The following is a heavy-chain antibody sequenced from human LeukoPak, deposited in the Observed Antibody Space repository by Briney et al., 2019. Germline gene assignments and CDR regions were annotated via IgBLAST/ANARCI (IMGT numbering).Heavy chain of an antibody. V-gene: IGHV3-33*01. CDR1: GFTFSSYG. CDR2: IWYDGSNK. Sequence: PGRSLRLFCAASGFTFSSYGMHWVRQAPGKGLEWVAVIWYDGSNKYYADSVKGRFTISRDNSKNTLYLQMNSLRAEDTAVYYCARDVTGYSYGSNWFDPWGQGTLVTVSS. J-gene: IGHJ5*02. D-gene: IGHD5-18*01. CDR3: ARDVTGYSYGSNWFDP.